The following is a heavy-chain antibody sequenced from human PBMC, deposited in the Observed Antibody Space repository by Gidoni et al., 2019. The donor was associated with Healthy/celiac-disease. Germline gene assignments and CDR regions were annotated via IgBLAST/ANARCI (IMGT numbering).Heavy chain of an antibody. Sequence: GISWVRQAPGQGLEWMGWISAYNGNTNYAQKLQGRVTMTTDTSTSTAYMELRSLRSDDTAVYYCARYCSGGSCHPYYYYGMDVWGQGTTVTVSS. J-gene: IGHJ6*02. CDR1: G. CDR3: ARYCSGGSCHPYYYYGMDV. V-gene: IGHV1-18*01. D-gene: IGHD2-15*01. CDR2: ISAYNGNT.